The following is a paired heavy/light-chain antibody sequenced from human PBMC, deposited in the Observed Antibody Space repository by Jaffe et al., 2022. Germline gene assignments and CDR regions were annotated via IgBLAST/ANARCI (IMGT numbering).Light chain of an antibody. J-gene: IGLJ1*01. CDR2: ENN. Sequence: QSVLTQPPSVSAAPGQKVTISCSGSSSNIGSNYVSWYQQLPGTAPKLLIYENNKRPSGIPDRFSGSKSGTSATLGITGLQTGDEADYYCGTWDNSLSAGVFGTGTKVTVL. V-gene: IGLV1-51*02. CDR3: GTWDNSLSAGV. CDR1: SSNIGSNY.
Heavy chain of an antibody. V-gene: IGHV3-48*01. CDR1: GFTFSHYS. CDR2: ISDDSVSVI. Sequence: EVQLVESGGNLVQPGGSLRLSCTASGFTFSHYSIYWVRQAPGKGLEWISYISDDSVSVIYYADSVKGRFTISKDNAKTSVYLQMNSLRAEDTAVYYCARVRGASLTSCYLDYWGQGTLVTVSS. J-gene: IGHJ4*02. D-gene: IGHD2-2*01. CDR3: ARVRGASLTSCYLDY.